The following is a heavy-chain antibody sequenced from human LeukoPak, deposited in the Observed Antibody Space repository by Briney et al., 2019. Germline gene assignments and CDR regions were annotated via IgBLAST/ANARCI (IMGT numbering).Heavy chain of an antibody. V-gene: IGHV3-30*18. J-gene: IGHJ4*02. Sequence: GRSLRLSCAASGFTFSSYGMHWVRQAPGKGLEWVAVISYDGSNKYYADSVKGRFTISRDNSKNTLYLQMNSLRAEDTAVYYCAKDREAKGYYDWDYFDYWGQGTLVTVSS. CDR1: GFTFSSYG. CDR3: AKDREAKGYYDWDYFDY. D-gene: IGHD3-22*01. CDR2: ISYDGSNK.